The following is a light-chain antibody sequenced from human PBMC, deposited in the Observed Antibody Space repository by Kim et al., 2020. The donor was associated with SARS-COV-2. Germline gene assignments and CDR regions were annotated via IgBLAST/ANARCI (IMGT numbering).Light chain of an antibody. J-gene: IGKJ4*01. CDR3: QKYDRAPLT. Sequence: SVGDRVPISCRASQDVTNFLAWYQQKPGKAPSLLIYSASIVQSGVPSRFSGSGYGTDFTLTITGLQPEDVATYYCQKYDRAPLTFGGGTKVDIK. CDR1: QDVTNF. V-gene: IGKV1-27*01. CDR2: SAS.